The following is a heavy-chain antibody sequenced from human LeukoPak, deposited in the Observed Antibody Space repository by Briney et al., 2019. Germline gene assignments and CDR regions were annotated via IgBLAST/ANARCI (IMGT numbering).Heavy chain of an antibody. CDR2: IKQDGGEK. CDR1: GFSFSSYW. J-gene: IGHJ4*02. CDR3: ASLSAGVRY. Sequence: GGSLRLSCAASGFSFSSYWMTWVRQAPGMGLEWVANIKQDGGEKYYVDSLKGRFTISRDNAKNLLYLQMNRLSAEDTAVYYCASLSAGVRYWGLGTLVTVSS. D-gene: IGHD3-10*01. V-gene: IGHV3-7*01.